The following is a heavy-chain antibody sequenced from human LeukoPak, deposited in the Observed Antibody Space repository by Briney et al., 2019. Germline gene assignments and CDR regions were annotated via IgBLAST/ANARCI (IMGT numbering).Heavy chain of an antibody. Sequence: GGSLRLSCAASGFTFSSYEMNWVRQAPGKGLEGVSYISSSGSSSGRIIDYADSVKGRFTISRDNAKNSLYLQMNSLRAEDTAVYYCAKDPKWMTTVTTGAFDIWGQGTMVTVSS. D-gene: IGHD4-17*01. CDR2: ISSSGSSSGRII. V-gene: IGHV3-48*03. CDR3: AKDPKWMTTVTTGAFDI. J-gene: IGHJ3*02. CDR1: GFTFSSYE.